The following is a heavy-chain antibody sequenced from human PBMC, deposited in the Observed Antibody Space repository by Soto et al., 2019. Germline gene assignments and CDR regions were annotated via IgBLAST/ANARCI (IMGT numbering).Heavy chain of an antibody. CDR3: ARDPAADH. V-gene: IGHV3-30-3*01. Sequence: GGSLRLSCAASGFTFSSYAMHWVRQAPGKGLEWVAVISYDGSNKYYADSVKGRFTISRDNSKNTLYLQMNSLRAEDTAVYYCARDPAADHWGQGTLVTVSS. D-gene: IGHD6-25*01. J-gene: IGHJ4*02. CDR1: GFTFSSYA. CDR2: ISYDGSNK.